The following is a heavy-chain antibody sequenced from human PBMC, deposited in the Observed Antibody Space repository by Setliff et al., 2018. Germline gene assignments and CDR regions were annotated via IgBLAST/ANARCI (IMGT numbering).Heavy chain of an antibody. CDR2: IYYRGDT. CDR1: GGSISSGVYY. V-gene: IGHV4-39*01. CDR3: ARGGAHSYGYPMDY. Sequence: SETLSLTCTVSGGSISSGVYYWAWIRQPPGKGLEWIGRIYYRGDTHYNASLKSRLTLSVDTSKNQFSLKLSSVTAADTAVYYCARGGAHSYGYPMDYWGHGTLVTAPQ. J-gene: IGHJ4*01. D-gene: IGHD5-18*01.